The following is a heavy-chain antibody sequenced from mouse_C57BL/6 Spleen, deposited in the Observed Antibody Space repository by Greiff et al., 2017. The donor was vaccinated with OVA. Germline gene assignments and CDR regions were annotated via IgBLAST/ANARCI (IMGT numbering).Heavy chain of an antibody. CDR1: GYTFTSYW. Sequence: QVQLQQPGAELVKPGASVKLSCKASGYTFTSYWMHWVKQRPGQGLEWIGMIHPNSGSTNYNEKSKSKATLTVDKSSSTAYMQLSSLTSEDSAVYYCPGGYDYDYAMDYWGQGTSVTVSS. V-gene: IGHV1-64*01. D-gene: IGHD2-4*01. CDR2: IHPNSGST. J-gene: IGHJ4*01. CDR3: PGGYDYDYAMDY.